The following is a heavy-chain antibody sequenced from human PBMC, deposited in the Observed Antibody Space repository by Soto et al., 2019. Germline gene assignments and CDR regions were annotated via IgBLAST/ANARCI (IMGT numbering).Heavy chain of an antibody. CDR3: TRAGGSYYFDF. CDR1: GFTFSSLW. V-gene: IGHV3-7*01. CDR2: IKPDGSDQ. Sequence: EVQLVESGGGLVLPGGSLRLSCAASGFTFSSLWMSWVRQAPGKGLEWVANIKPDGSDQYYVDSVKGRFTISRDNARNSLYLQMNSLRGDDTGVYYCTRAGGSYYFDFWGQGTLVTVSA. J-gene: IGHJ4*02. D-gene: IGHD3-10*01.